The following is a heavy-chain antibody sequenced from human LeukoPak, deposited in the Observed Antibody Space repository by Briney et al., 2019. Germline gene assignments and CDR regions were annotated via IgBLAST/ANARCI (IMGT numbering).Heavy chain of an antibody. CDR1: GYTFTGYY. V-gene: IGHV1-2*02. Sequence: GASVKVSCKASGYTFTGYYMHWVRQAPGQGLEWMGWINPNSGGTNYARKFQGRVTMTRDTSISASYMELSRLRSDDTAVYYCARAWLRLNPYFDYWGQGTLVTVSS. J-gene: IGHJ4*02. CDR2: INPNSGGT. CDR3: ARAWLRLNPYFDY. D-gene: IGHD5-12*01.